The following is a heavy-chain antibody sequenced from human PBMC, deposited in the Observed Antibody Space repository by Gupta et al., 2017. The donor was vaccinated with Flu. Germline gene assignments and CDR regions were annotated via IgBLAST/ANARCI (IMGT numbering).Heavy chain of an antibody. V-gene: IGHV3-13*01. CDR2: IGTAGDT. CDR1: D. CDR3: ARGSTAFDI. J-gene: IGHJ3*02. Sequence: DMHWVRQATGKGLEWVSAIGTAGDTYYPGSVKGRFTISRENAKNSLYLQMNSLRAGDTAVYYCARGSTAFDIWGQGTMVTVSS.